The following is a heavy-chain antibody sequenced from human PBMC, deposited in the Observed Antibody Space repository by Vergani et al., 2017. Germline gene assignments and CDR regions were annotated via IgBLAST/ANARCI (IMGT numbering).Heavy chain of an antibody. CDR2: IIPIFGTA. D-gene: IGHD6-6*01. Sequence: QVQLVQSGAEVKKPGSSVKVSCKASGGTFSSYAISWVRQAPGQGLEWVGGIIPIFGTANYAQKFQGRVPITADESTSTAYMELSSRRSEDTAVYYCAVQLRRRLRIAARPRWFDPWGQGTLVTVSS. CDR3: AVQLRRRLRIAARPRWFDP. CDR1: GGTFSSYA. J-gene: IGHJ5*02. V-gene: IGHV1-69*01.